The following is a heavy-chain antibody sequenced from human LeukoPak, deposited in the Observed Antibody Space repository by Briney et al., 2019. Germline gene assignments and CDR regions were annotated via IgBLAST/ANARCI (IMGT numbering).Heavy chain of an antibody. CDR2: YSARNGNT. Sequence: GASVKVSCKASGYTFTSYALRWVRDGPGQRLEWMGWYSARNGNTKYSQKFQGRVTITRDTSASTAYMTLSSVRTEVTSVYYCARLCWGNQLAGFDSWGQGTLITVSS. D-gene: IGHD3-10*02. CDR3: ARLCWGNQLAGFDS. J-gene: IGHJ4*02. CDR1: GYTFTSYA. V-gene: IGHV1-3*01.